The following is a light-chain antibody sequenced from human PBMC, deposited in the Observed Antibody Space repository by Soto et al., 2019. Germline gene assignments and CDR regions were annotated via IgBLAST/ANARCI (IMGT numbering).Light chain of an antibody. CDR3: CSYAGSSTLV. CDR1: SSDVGSYDL. CDR2: EVN. J-gene: IGLJ3*02. V-gene: IGLV2-23*02. Sequence: QSALTQPASVSGSPGQSITISCTGASSDVGSYDLVSWYQQHPGKAPKVVIYEVNKRPSGISDHFSGSKSGNTASLTISGLQAEDEADYYCCSYAGSSTLVFGGGTKLTVL.